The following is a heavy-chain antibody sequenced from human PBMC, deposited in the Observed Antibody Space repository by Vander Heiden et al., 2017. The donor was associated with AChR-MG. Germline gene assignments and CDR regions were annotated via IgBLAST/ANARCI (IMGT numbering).Heavy chain of an antibody. Sequence: QITLKESGPTLVKPTQTLTLTCTFSGFSLSTSGVGVGGIRQPPGKALEWLALIYWDDDKRYSPSLKSRLTITKDTSKNQVVLTMTNMDPVDTATYYCAHRPPPDIVVVPAAIPGWFDPWGQGTLVTVSS. CDR1: GFSLSTSGVG. CDR3: AHRPPPDIVVVPAAIPGWFDP. J-gene: IGHJ5*02. D-gene: IGHD2-2*01. V-gene: IGHV2-5*02. CDR2: IYWDDDK.